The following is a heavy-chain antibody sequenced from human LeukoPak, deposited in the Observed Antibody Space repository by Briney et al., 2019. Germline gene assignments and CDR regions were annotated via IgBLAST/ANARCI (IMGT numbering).Heavy chain of an antibody. D-gene: IGHD2-21*01. J-gene: IGHJ5*02. Sequence: GGSLRLSCAASGFILHDYGMRWVRQAPGKGLEGVYGINWCGGSTVYADSVQGRFTISRDNAKNSLYLQMNSLRAEDTALYYCARDPAYCGGETLTCGFDPWGQGTLVTVSS. CDR3: ARDPAYCGGETLTCGFDP. V-gene: IGHV3-20*04. CDR2: INWCGGST. CDR1: GFILHDYG.